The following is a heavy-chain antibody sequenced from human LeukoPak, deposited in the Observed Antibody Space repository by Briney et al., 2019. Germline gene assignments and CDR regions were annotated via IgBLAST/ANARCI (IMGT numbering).Heavy chain of an antibody. Sequence: GGSLRLSCVASGFSFNTYGMHWVRQAPGKGLEWVAFIRHDGSSKYYADSVKGRFTISRDSSKDTLYLQMNSLRTEDTAVYYCAKDRLGSYGSARYYFDSWGQGSLVTVSS. V-gene: IGHV3-30*02. D-gene: IGHD5-18*01. CDR1: GFSFNTYG. J-gene: IGHJ4*02. CDR3: AKDRLGSYGSARYYFDS. CDR2: IRHDGSSK.